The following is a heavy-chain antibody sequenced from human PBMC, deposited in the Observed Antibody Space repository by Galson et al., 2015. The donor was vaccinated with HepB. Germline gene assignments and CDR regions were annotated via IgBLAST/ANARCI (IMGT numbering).Heavy chain of an antibody. J-gene: IGHJ6*02. CDR3: ARGIEGYCSGGSCGPDYYYYGMDV. CDR2: IIPILGIA. D-gene: IGHD2-15*01. CDR1: GGTFSSYT. Sequence: SVKVSCKASGGTFSSYTISWVRQAPGQGLEWMGRIIPILGIANYAQKFQGRVTITADKSTSTAYMELSSLRSEDTAVYYCARGIEGYCSGGSCGPDYYYYGMDVWGQGTTVTVSS. V-gene: IGHV1-69*02.